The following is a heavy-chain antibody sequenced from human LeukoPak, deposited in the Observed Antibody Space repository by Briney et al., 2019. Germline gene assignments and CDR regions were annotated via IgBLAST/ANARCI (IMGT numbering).Heavy chain of an antibody. D-gene: IGHD3-22*01. J-gene: IGHJ4*02. CDR3: ARGGPGSGWHYSLDY. CDR1: GGSFIGCY. Sequence: SETLSLTCAVYGGSFIGCYWIWMGQPPGKGLEWMGEINHSGSTNYNPSLKSRVTISVHPPKEQFSLNLSTVTGAVTPVSYCARGGPGSGWHYSLDYWGQGTLVTVSS. CDR2: INHSGST. V-gene: IGHV4-34*01.